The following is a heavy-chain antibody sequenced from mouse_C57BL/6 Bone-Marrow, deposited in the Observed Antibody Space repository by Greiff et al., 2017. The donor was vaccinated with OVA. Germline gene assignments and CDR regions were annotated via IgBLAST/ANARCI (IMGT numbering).Heavy chain of an antibody. D-gene: IGHD2-4*01. CDR3: VGYDYDAGFAY. J-gene: IGHJ3*01. CDR1: GFRFNTYA. CDR2: IRSKSNNYAT. V-gene: IGHV10-1*01. Sequence: GGGLVQPKGSLKLPCEASGFRFNTYAMNWVRQAPGKGLEWVARIRSKSNNYATYYADSVKDRFTIARDDSESMRYLQMNNLKTEDTALYYCVGYDYDAGFAYWGQGTLVTVSA.